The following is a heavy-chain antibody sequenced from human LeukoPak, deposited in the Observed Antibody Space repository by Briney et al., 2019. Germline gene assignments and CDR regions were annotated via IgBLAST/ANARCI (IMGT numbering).Heavy chain of an antibody. D-gene: IGHD3-22*01. CDR3: ARDRGYYDSSGPFDY. CDR1: GGTFISYA. V-gene: IGHV1-69*13. J-gene: IGHJ4*02. CDR2: IIPIFGTA. Sequence: SVKVSCKASGGTFISYAISWVRQAPGQGLEWMGGIIPIFGTANYAQKFQGRVTFTADESTSTAYMELSSLRSEDTAVYYCARDRGYYDSSGPFDYWGQGTLVTVSS.